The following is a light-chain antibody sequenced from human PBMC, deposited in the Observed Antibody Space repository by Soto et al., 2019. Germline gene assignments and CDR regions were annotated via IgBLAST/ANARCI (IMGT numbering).Light chain of an antibody. CDR3: QSYDSSLSGSGVV. J-gene: IGLJ2*01. V-gene: IGLV1-40*01. Sequence: QLVLTQPPSVSGAPGQRVTISCTGSSSNNGAGYDVHWYQQLPGTAPKLLIYGNSNRPSGVPDRFSGSKSGTSASLAITGLQAEDEADYYCQSYDSSLSGSGVVFGGGTKLTVL. CDR1: SSNNGAGYD. CDR2: GNS.